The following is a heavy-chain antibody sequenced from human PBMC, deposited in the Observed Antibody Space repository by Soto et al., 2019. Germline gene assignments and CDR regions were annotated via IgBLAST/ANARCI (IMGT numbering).Heavy chain of an antibody. V-gene: IGHV3-21*01. Sequence: GGSLRLSCAASGFTFSRYSMNWVRQAPGKGLEWVSSISSSSSYIYYADSVKGRFTISRDNAKNSLYLQMNSLRAEDTAVYYCARDWSSSNHYYYYGLAVWSQRTTVIGSS. CDR3: ARDWSSSNHYYYYGLAV. CDR1: GFTFSRYS. J-gene: IGHJ6*02. CDR2: ISSSSSYI. D-gene: IGHD6-6*01.